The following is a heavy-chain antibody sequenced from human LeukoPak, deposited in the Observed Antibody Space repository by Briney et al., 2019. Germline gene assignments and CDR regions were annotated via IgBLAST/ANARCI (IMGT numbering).Heavy chain of an antibody. CDR2: IYTSGST. CDR1: GGSISSYY. Sequence: PSETLSLTCTVSGGSISSYYWSWIRQPAGKGLEWIGRIYTSGSTNYNPSLKSRVTMSVDTSKNQFSLKLSSVTAADTAVYYCASGLLDYYDSSGYPTLDYWGQGTLVTVSS. V-gene: IGHV4-4*07. D-gene: IGHD3-22*01. J-gene: IGHJ4*02. CDR3: ASGLLDYYDSSGYPTLDY.